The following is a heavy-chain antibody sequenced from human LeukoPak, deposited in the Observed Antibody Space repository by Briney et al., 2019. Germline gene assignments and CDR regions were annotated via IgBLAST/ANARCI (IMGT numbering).Heavy chain of an antibody. D-gene: IGHD1-26*01. CDR3: ARPTVGAPRGFDY. V-gene: IGHV4-39*01. Sequence: SETLSLTCTVPGGSISSSSYHWGWIRQPPGKGLEWIGSIYYSGSTYYNPSLKSRVTISVDTSKNQFSLTLTSLTAADTAVYYCARPTVGAPRGFDYWGQGTLVTVSS. J-gene: IGHJ4*02. CDR2: IYYSGST. CDR1: GGSISSSSYH.